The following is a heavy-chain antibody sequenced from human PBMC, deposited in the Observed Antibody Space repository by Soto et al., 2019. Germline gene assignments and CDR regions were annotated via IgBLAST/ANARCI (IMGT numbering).Heavy chain of an antibody. CDR2: ISYDGTET. V-gene: IGHV3-74*03. CDR3: ARGSEAYYYYYGMDV. CDR1: GFTFSGYW. Sequence: VSLRLSCAASGFTFSGYWMHWGRQAPGKGLVWVSHISYDGTETTYADSVKGRFTISRDNPKSTLYLQMNSVRAEDTGVYYCARGSEAYYYYYGMDVWGQGTTVTVSS. J-gene: IGHJ6*02.